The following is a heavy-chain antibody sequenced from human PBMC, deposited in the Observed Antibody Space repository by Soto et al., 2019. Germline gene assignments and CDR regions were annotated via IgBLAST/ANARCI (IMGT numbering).Heavy chain of an antibody. D-gene: IGHD3-22*01. V-gene: IGHV3-21*06. CDR1: GFTFNKYS. Sequence: LRLSCAASGFTFNKYSMNWVRQAPGKGLEWVSSITSKTGDQYYADSVKGRFIISRDNTKNSLSLQVTSLRDEDTAVYYCARDLMPNDRGLGDLAYWGQGTLVTVSS. CDR3: ARDLMPNDRGLGDLAY. J-gene: IGHJ4*02. CDR2: ITSKTGDQ.